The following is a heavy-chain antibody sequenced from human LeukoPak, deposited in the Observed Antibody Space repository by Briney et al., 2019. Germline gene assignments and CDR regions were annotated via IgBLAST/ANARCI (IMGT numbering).Heavy chain of an antibody. Sequence: SETLSLTCAVYGGSFSGYYWSWIRQPPGKGLEWIGEINHSGSTNYNPSLKSRVTISVDTSKNQFSLKLSSVTAADTAVYYCAIYSSGYPYYFDYWGQGTLVTVSS. D-gene: IGHD6-19*01. CDR3: AIYSSGYPYYFDY. V-gene: IGHV4-34*01. CDR1: GGSFSGYY. CDR2: INHSGST. J-gene: IGHJ4*02.